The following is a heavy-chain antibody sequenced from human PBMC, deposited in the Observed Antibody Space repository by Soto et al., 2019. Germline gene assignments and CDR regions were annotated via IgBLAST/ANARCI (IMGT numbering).Heavy chain of an antibody. Sequence: LSLTCTGSGGSISSYNWSLIQQPPGKGLEWIGYIYYSGSTNYNPSLKSRVTISVDTSKNQFSLKLSSVTAADTAVYYCARGTGRGGNSGWDDDHWGQGTLV. D-gene: IGHD2-21*02. V-gene: IGHV4-59*01. CDR1: GGSISSYN. CDR3: ARGTGRGGNSGWDDDH. CDR2: IYYSGST. J-gene: IGHJ4*02.